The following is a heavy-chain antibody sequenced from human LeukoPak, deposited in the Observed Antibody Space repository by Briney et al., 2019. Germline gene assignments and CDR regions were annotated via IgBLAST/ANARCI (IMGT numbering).Heavy chain of an antibody. CDR2: ISYDGSNK. Sequence: PGGSLRLSCAASGFTFSSYAMHWVRQAPGKGLEWVAVISYDGSNKYYADSVKGRFTISRDNAKNTLYLQLDSLRAEDTAIYYCARGIARGSGSTQGYWGQGTLVTVSS. CDR1: GFTFSSYA. CDR3: ARGIARGSGSTQGY. V-gene: IGHV3-30*04. D-gene: IGHD3-10*01. J-gene: IGHJ4*02.